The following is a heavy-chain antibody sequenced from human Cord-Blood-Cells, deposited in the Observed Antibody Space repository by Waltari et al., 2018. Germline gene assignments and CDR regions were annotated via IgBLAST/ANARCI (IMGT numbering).Heavy chain of an antibody. J-gene: IGHJ4*02. CDR2: ISSSSSYI. V-gene: IGHV3-21*01. CDR3: ARGYRDDRPTIFGVVIDY. CDR1: GFTFSSYS. Sequence: EVQLVESGGGLVKPGGSLRLSCAASGFTFSSYSMNWVRQAPGKGLDWVSTISSSSSYIYYADSVKGRFTISRDNAKNSLYLQMNSLRAEDTAVYYCARGYRDDRPTIFGVVIDYWGQGTLVTVSS. D-gene: IGHD3-3*01.